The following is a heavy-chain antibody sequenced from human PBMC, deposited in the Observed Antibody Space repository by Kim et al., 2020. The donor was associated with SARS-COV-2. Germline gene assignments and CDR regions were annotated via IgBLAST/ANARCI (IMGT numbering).Heavy chain of an antibody. CDR3: ARAAERWVSGYDNYFDY. D-gene: IGHD5-12*01. CDR1: GGSISSYY. V-gene: IGHV4-59*13. Sequence: SETLSLTCTVSGGSISSYYWSWIRQPPGKGLEWIGYIYYSGSTNYNPSLKSRVTISVDTSKNQFSLKLSSVTAAYTAVYYCARAAERWVSGYDNYFDYWGQGTLVTVSS. J-gene: IGHJ4*02. CDR2: IYYSGST.